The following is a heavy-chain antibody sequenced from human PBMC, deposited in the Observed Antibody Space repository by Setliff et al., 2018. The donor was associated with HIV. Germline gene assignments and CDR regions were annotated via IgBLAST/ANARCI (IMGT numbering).Heavy chain of an antibody. V-gene: IGHV1-3*01. Sequence: ASVKVSCKASGYTFTSYAMHWVRQAPGQRLEWMGYFDPQDGETVHAQKFQGRVTITADKSTSTAYMELSSLRFEDTAVYYCARGGYCSSTSCPSYYYYMDVWGKGTTVTVSS. CDR2: FDPQDGET. CDR1: GYTFTSYA. D-gene: IGHD2-2*01. J-gene: IGHJ6*03. CDR3: ARGGYCSSTSCPSYYYYMDV.